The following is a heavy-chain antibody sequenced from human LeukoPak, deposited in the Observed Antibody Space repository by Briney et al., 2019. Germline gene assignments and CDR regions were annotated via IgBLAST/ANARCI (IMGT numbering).Heavy chain of an antibody. Sequence: SVKVSCKASGGTFSSYTISWVRQAPGQGLEWMGRIIPILGIANYAQKFQGRVAITADKSTSTAYMELSSLRSEDTAVYYCARESGYEGGWFDPWGQGTLVTVSS. CDR1: GGTFSSYT. J-gene: IGHJ5*02. V-gene: IGHV1-69*04. CDR2: IIPILGIA. D-gene: IGHD5-12*01. CDR3: ARESGYEGGWFDP.